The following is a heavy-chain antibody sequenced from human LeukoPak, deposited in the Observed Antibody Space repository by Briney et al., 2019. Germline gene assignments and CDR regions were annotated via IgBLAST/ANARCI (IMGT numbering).Heavy chain of an antibody. D-gene: IGHD3-22*01. CDR3: ARRYYDSSGYPADY. CDR2: INPNSGGT. V-gene: IGHV1-2*02. Sequence: ASVKVSCKACGYTFTGYYMHWVRQAPGQGLAWMGWINPNSGGTNYAQKFQGRVTMTRDTSISTAYMELSRLRSDDTAVYYCARRYYDSSGYPADYWGQGTLVTVSS. J-gene: IGHJ4*02. CDR1: GYTFTGYY.